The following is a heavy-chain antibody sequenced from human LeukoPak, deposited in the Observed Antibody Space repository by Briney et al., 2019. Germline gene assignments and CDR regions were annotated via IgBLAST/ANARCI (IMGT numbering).Heavy chain of an antibody. CDR3: AKGTSGSNTGVDY. CDR1: GGTFSSYA. D-gene: IGHD1-26*01. Sequence: SVKVTCKASGGTFSSYAISWVRQAPGQGLEWMGGIIPIFGTANYAQKFQGRVTITADESTSTAYMELSSLRSEDTAIYYCAKGTSGSNTGVDYWGQGTLVTVSS. J-gene: IGHJ4*02. V-gene: IGHV1-69*13. CDR2: IIPIFGTA.